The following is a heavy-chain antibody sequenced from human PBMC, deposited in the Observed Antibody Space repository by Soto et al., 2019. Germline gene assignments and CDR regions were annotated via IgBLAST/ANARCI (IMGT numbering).Heavy chain of an antibody. J-gene: IGHJ3*02. Sequence: GGSLRLSCAASGFTFSSYGMHWVRQVRPAPGKGLDWVAVIWYDGTRKYYADSVKGRFTISRDNSKNTLYLQMDSLRAEDTAVYYCARSGDVDAFDIWGQGTMVTVSS. D-gene: IGHD4-17*01. CDR2: IWYDGTRK. CDR1: GFTFSSYG. CDR3: ARSGDVDAFDI. V-gene: IGHV3-33*01.